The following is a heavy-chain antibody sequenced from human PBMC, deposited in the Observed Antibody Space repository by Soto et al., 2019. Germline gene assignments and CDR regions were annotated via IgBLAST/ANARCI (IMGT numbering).Heavy chain of an antibody. V-gene: IGHV3-23*01. CDR3: AKEPYADFWSAYYYFDY. D-gene: IGHD3-3*01. CDR1: GFTFGSHA. Sequence: EVQLLESGGGLVQPGGSLRLSCAASGFTFGSHAMIWVRQAPGKGLEWVSAISGSGGSAYYADSVKGLFTISRDNSIKTLYLQMNSLRAEDTDLYYCAKEPYADFWSAYYYFDYWGQGTLVTVSS. CDR2: ISGSGGSA. J-gene: IGHJ4*02.